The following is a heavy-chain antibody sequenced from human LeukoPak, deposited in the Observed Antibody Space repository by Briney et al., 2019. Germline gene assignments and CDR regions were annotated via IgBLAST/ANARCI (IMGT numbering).Heavy chain of an antibody. V-gene: IGHV3-7*05. CDR3: ARRSGPIDY. J-gene: IGHJ4*02. CDR2: IKRDGSEK. D-gene: IGHD2-8*02. CDR1: QFVFSSYW. Sequence: GGSLRLSCAASQFVFSSYWMSWVRQAPGKGREWVANIKRDGSEKYYVDSVKGRFTISRDNAKNSLYLHMNSLRTEDTAVYYCARRSGPIDYWGQGTLVTVSS.